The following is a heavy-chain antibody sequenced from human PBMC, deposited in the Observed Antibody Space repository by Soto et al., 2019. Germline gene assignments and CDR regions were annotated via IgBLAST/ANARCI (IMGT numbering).Heavy chain of an antibody. V-gene: IGHV1-3*01. CDR1: GYTFTSYA. CDR2: INAGNGNT. CDR3: ARGHDSSGYYSTAYRWFDP. D-gene: IGHD3-22*01. Sequence: GPSVKVSCKASGYTFTSYAMHWVRQAPGQRLEWMGWINAGNGNTKYSQKFQGRVTITRDTSASTAYMELSSLRSEDTAVYYCARGHDSSGYYSTAYRWFDPWGQGTQVTVSS. J-gene: IGHJ5*02.